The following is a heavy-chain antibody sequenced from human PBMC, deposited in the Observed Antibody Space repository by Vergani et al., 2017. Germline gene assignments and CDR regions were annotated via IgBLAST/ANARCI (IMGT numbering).Heavy chain of an antibody. Sequence: QLQLQESGPGLVKPSETLSLTCTVSGGSISSYYWSWIRQPPGKGLEWTGYIYYSGSTNYNPSLKSRVTISVDTSKNQFSLKLSSVTAADTAVYYCARVGGDYTLYYYYYYMDVWGKGTTVTVSS. J-gene: IGHJ6*03. CDR1: GGSISSYY. CDR3: ARVGGDYTLYYYYYYMDV. V-gene: IGHV4-59*01. CDR2: IYYSGST. D-gene: IGHD4-17*01.